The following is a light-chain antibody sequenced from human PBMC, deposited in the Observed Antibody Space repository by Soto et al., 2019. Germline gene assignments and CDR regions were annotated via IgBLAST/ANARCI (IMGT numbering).Light chain of an antibody. CDR2: GAS. Sequence: EIVLTQSPGTLSLSPGERATISCRASQSVRSDYLAWYQQKPGQAPRLLIYGASSMATGIPARFSGSGSGTEFTLTISRLEPDDFAVFYCQQYGSSPPITFGQGTRLEIK. V-gene: IGKV3-20*01. CDR3: QQYGSSPPIT. CDR1: QSVRSDY. J-gene: IGKJ5*01.